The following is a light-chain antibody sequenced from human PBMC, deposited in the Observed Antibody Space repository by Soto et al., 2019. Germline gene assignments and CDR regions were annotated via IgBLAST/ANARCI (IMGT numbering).Light chain of an antibody. Sequence: SVLAQPPSVSGAPGQRVTISCTGSSSNIGGGYDVYWYQQLPGTAPKLLIYRNNQRPSGVPDRFSGFKSGTSASLAISGLRSEDEADYYCAAWDDSLSGSYVFGTGTKVTVL. CDR2: RNN. CDR1: SSNIGGGYD. CDR3: AAWDDSLSGSYV. V-gene: IGLV1-47*01. J-gene: IGLJ1*01.